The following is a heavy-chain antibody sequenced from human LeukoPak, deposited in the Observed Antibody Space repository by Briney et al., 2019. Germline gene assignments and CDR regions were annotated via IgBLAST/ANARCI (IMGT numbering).Heavy chain of an antibody. V-gene: IGHV3-23*01. CDR1: GFTLSSYA. D-gene: IGHD6-13*01. Sequence: GGSLRLSCAASGFTLSSYAMSWVRQAPGKGLEWVSAISGSGGSTYYADSVKGRFTISRDNSKNTLYLQMNSLRAEDTAVYYCARTTGYSSSWFDYWGQGTLVTVSS. CDR3: ARTTGYSSSWFDY. J-gene: IGHJ4*02. CDR2: ISGSGGST.